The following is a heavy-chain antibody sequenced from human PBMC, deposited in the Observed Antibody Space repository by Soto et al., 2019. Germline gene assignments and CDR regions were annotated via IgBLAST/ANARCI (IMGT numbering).Heavy chain of an antibody. J-gene: IGHJ6*02. CDR1: GGTFSSYA. CDR2: IIPIFGTA. V-gene: IGHV1-69*01. D-gene: IGHD3-10*01. Sequence: QVQLVQSGAEVKKPGSSVKVSCKASGGTFSSYAISWVRQAPGQGLEWMGGIIPIFGTANYVQKFQGRVTITADESTSTAYMELSSLRSEDTAVYYCAREPTGLLWFGELPYYYGMDVWGQGTTVTVSS. CDR3: AREPTGLLWFGELPYYYGMDV.